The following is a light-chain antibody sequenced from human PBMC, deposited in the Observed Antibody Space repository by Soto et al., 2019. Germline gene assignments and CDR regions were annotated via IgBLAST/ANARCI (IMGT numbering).Light chain of an antibody. J-gene: IGKJ4*01. V-gene: IGKV1-9*01. CDR3: QQLNSYPLP. CDR2: AAS. CDR1: QGISSY. Sequence: DIQLTQSPSFLSASVGDRVTITCRASQGISSYLAWYQQKPGKAPKLLIYAASTLQSGVPSRFSGSGSGPEFTLTLSSLQPEDFATYYCQQLNSYPLPFGGGTKVEIK.